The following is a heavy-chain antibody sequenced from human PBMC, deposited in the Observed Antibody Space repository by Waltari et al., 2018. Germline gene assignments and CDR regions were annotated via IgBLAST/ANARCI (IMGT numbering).Heavy chain of an antibody. CDR1: GFNFRGFE. Sequence: EVQLVESGGGWVQPGGSLRLSCVACGFNFRGFELHWVRQPPGKGLEGFLYITRGGNMTHYADCVWCRFTISRDNANNSLFLEMTGLRVDDTAVYYCVRGGFCSGGRCFSSSVWFDPWGQGNLVTVSS. CDR3: VRGGFCSGGRCFSSSVWFDP. J-gene: IGHJ5*02. V-gene: IGHV3-48*03. CDR2: ITRGGNMT. D-gene: IGHD2-15*01.